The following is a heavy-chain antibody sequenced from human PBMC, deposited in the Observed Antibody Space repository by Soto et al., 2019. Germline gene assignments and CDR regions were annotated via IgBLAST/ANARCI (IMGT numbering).Heavy chain of an antibody. Sequence: PSETLSLTCTVSGGSISSYSSSWIRQPPGKGLEWIGYIYYSGSTNYNPSSKSRVTISVDTSKNQVSLKLSSVTAADTAVYCCARAAYYDFWIRYCYFDFWRQGTRVTVS. CDR3: ARAAYYDFWIRYCYFDF. D-gene: IGHD3-3*01. J-gene: IGHJ4*02. CDR1: GGSISSYS. CDR2: IYYSGST. V-gene: IGHV4-59*01.